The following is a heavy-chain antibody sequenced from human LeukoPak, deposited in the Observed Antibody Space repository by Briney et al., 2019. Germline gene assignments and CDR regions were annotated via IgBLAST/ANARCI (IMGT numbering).Heavy chain of an antibody. CDR1: GGSISSYY. D-gene: IGHD3-10*02. J-gene: IGHJ4*02. CDR3: ARVVRGGVFDH. Sequence: SETLSLTCTVSGGSISSYYWSWIRQPPGKGLEWIGYIYYSGSTNYNPSLKSRVTISVDTSKNQFSLQLSSVTAADTAVYYCARVVRGGVFDHWGQGALVTVSS. V-gene: IGHV4-59*08. CDR2: IYYSGST.